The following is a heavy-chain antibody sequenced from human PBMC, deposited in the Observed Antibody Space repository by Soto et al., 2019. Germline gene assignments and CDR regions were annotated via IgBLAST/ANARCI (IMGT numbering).Heavy chain of an antibody. V-gene: IGHV3-66*01. D-gene: IGHD5-12*01. Sequence: GGSLRLSCAASGFTVSSNYMSWVRQAPGKGLEWVSVIYSGGSTYYADSVKGRFTISRDNSKNTLYLQMNSLRAEDTAVYYCASIVATGGFSYYYYMDVWGKGTTVTVSS. CDR2: IYSGGST. CDR3: ASIVATGGFSYYYYMDV. J-gene: IGHJ6*03. CDR1: GFTVSSNY.